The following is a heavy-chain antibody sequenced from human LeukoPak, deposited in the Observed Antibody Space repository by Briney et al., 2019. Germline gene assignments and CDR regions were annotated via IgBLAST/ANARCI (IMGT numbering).Heavy chain of an antibody. CDR2: IWYDGSNK. V-gene: IGHV3-33*01. CDR1: GFTFSSYG. CDR3: ARDFVTAEALDI. J-gene: IGHJ3*02. D-gene: IGHD1-14*01. Sequence: GGSLRLSCAASGFTFSSYGMHWVRQAPGKGLEWVAVIWYDGSNKYYADSVKGRFTISRDNSKNTLYLQMNSLRAEDTAVYYCARDFVTAEALDIWGHGTMVTVSS.